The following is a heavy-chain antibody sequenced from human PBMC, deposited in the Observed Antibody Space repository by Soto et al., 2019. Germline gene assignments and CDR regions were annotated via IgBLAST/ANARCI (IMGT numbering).Heavy chain of an antibody. CDR2: TYYRSKWYS. J-gene: IGHJ4*02. CDR3: ARGEQYSGRIFDY. CDR1: GDSVSSNSAA. V-gene: IGHV6-1*01. D-gene: IGHD1-26*01. Sequence: QVQLQQSGPGLVKPSQTLSVTCVISGDSVSSNSAAWNWIRQSPSRGLEWLGRTYYRSKWYSDYAASVENRITVNPYTSKNHLSLQLNSVTPEDTAVYYCARGEQYSGRIFDYWGQGTLVTVSS.